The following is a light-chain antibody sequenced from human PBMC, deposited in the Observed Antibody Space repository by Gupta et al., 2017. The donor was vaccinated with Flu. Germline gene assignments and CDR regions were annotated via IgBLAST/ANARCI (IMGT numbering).Light chain of an antibody. J-gene: IGKJ2*01. CDR1: QSVLYSSNNQNF. CDR3: QQYYNSYT. Sequence: DIVFTQPPDLLAVSLGERATIHCKSSQSVLYSSNNQNFLAWYQQKPGQPPKLLIYWASTRESGVADRFSGSGSGTDFTLTISSLQAEDVAVYYCQQYYNSYTFGQGTKLEIK. CDR2: WAS. V-gene: IGKV4-1*01.